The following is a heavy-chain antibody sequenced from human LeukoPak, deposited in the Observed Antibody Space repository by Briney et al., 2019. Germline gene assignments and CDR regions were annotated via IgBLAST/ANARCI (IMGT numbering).Heavy chain of an antibody. Sequence: EASVKVSCKASGYTFTSYDINWVRQATGQGLEWMGWMNPNSGDTGYAQKFQGRVTITADESTSTAYMELSSLRSEDTAVYYCARSGSTLDPWGQGTLVTVSS. D-gene: IGHD2-2*01. CDR2: MNPNSGDT. V-gene: IGHV1-8*03. J-gene: IGHJ5*02. CDR3: ARSGSTLDP. CDR1: GYTFTSYD.